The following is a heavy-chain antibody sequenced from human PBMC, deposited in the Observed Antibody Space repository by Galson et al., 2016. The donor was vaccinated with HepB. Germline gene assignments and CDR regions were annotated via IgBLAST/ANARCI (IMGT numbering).Heavy chain of an antibody. D-gene: IGHD3-10*01. J-gene: IGHJ4*02. V-gene: IGHV1-69*13. CDR2: IIPIFRTA. CDR3: ARMPWFRSLSNADDY. Sequence: SVKVSCKASGDTFSNYAISWLRQAPGQGLEWMGGIIPIFRTANYAQKFQDRLTITADDSTSTAYMELSSLVSEDTALYFCARMPWFRSLSNADDYWGQGTLVTGSS. CDR1: GDTFSNYA.